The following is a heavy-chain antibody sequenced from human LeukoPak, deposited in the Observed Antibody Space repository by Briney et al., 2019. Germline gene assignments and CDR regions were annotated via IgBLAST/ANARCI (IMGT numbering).Heavy chain of an antibody. Sequence: PGGSLRLSCAAFGFTFSNYGMHWVRQATGKGLEWVSAIGTAGDPNYPGSVKGRFTISRENAKNSLYLQMNSLRAGDTAVYYCARDLHYYDSSGYYYYYGMDVWGQGTTVTVSS. CDR3: ARDLHYYDSSGYYYYYGMDV. CDR2: IGTAGDP. V-gene: IGHV3-13*05. D-gene: IGHD3-22*01. J-gene: IGHJ6*02. CDR1: GFTFSNYG.